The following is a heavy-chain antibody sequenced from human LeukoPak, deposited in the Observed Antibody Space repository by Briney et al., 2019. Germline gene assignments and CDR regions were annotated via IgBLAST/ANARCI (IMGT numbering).Heavy chain of an antibody. CDR2: INPNSGGT. J-gene: IGHJ4*02. Sequence: ASVKVFCKASGYTFTGYYMHWVRQAPGQGLEWMGWINPNSGGTNYAQKFQGRVTMTRDTSISTAYMELSRLRSDDTAVYYCARPPITGTTIPPDYWGQGTLVTVSS. V-gene: IGHV1-2*02. CDR3: ARPPITGTTIPPDY. CDR1: GYTFTGYY. D-gene: IGHD1-7*01.